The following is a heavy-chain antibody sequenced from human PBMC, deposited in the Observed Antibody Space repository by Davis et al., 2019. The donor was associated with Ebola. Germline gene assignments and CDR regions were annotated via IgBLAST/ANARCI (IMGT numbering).Heavy chain of an antibody. CDR3: ARLLYDFWSGYSDY. V-gene: IGHV4-34*01. CDR2: IKHSGST. D-gene: IGHD3-3*01. J-gene: IGHJ4*02. Sequence: MPSETLSLTCAAYGGSFSGYYWSWIRQPPGKGLEWIGEIKHSGSTNYNPSLKSRVTISVDTSKNQFSLKLSSVTAADTAVYDCARLLYDFWSGYSDYWGQGTLVTVSS. CDR1: GGSFSGYY.